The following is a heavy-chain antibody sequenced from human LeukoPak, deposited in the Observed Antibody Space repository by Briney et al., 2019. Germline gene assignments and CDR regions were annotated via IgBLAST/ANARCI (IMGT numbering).Heavy chain of an antibody. J-gene: IGHJ4*02. CDR2: IRYDGGNK. D-gene: IGHD6-13*01. V-gene: IGHV3-30*02. CDR1: GFTFSSYG. Sequence: PGGSLRLSCAASGFTFSSYGMHWVRQAPGKGLEWVAFIRYDGGNKYYADSVKGRFTISRDNAKNSLYLQMNSLRAEDTAVYYCARDPRGAAAATDYWGQGTLVTVSS. CDR3: ARDPRGAAAATDY.